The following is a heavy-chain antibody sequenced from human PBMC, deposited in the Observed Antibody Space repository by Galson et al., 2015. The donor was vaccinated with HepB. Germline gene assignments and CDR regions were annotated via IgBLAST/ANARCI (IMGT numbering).Heavy chain of an antibody. J-gene: IGHJ4*02. CDR1: GFTFSHYW. CDR2: INGDGSRT. D-gene: IGHD4-23*01. Sequence: SLRLSCAGSGFTFSHYWMEWVRQAPAKGPVWVSRINGDGSRTIYADSVKGRFAISRDNAKNTLYLQMNSLRAEDTAVYFCTRVRGDYGGTSDHWGQGTLVTVSS. CDR3: TRVRGDYGGTSDH. V-gene: IGHV3-74*01.